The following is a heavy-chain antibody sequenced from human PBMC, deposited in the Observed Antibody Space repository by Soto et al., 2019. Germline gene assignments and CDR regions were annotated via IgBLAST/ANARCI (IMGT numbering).Heavy chain of an antibody. V-gene: IGHV1-69*01. Sequence: QVQLVQSGAEVRKPGSSLRVSCKSSGATFSTTGISWVRQAPEQGLEWMGGIIPLFGTPKYARKFQGRVSITADESTNTVYMELNSLRPDDAVVYYCARASPVICGGDPCYRLDSSFDSWGQGSLVIVSS. D-gene: IGHD2-21*02. CDR3: ARASPVICGGDPCYRLDSSFDS. CDR2: IIPLFGTP. CDR1: GATFSTTG. J-gene: IGHJ5*01.